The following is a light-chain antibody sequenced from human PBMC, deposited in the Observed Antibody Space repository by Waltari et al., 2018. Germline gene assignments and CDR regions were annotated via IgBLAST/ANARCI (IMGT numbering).Light chain of an antibody. CDR2: WAS. Sequence: DIVMTQSPDSLAVSLGERATINCNSSQSLLYSSNNKNFLAWYQQKPGQPPKLLIYWASIRDSGVPDRFSGSGSGTDFTLTITSLQAEDVAVYYCQQYYSIPPWTFGQGTKVEVK. CDR1: QSLLYSSNNKNF. V-gene: IGKV4-1*01. J-gene: IGKJ1*01. CDR3: QQYYSIPPWT.